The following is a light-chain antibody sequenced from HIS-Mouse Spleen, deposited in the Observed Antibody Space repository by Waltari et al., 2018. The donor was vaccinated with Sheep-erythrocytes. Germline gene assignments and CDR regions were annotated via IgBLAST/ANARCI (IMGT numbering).Light chain of an antibody. CDR2: DAS. J-gene: IGKJ4*01. CDR1: QGISNY. CDR3: QQYDNLPLT. V-gene: IGKV1-33*01. Sequence: DIQMTQSPSSLPASVGDTVTLTCQASQGISNYLNWYQQKPGKAPKLLIYDASNLETGVPSRFSGSGSGTDFTFTISSLQPEDIATYYCQQYDNLPLTFGGGTKVEIK.